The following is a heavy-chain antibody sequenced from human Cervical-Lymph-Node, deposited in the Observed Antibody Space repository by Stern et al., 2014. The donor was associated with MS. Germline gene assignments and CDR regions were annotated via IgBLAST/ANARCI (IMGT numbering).Heavy chain of an antibody. CDR1: GLTFSSFS. V-gene: IGHV3-48*01. D-gene: IGHD1-14*01. CDR2: SSGSGNTI. Sequence: EVQLEESGGALVQRGGSLRLSCAASGLTFSSFSMNWGRQAPGQGLEWVSYSSGSGNTIYYADSVKGRFTISRDNAKNSLYLQMNSLRAEDTAVYYCARERPTDRYYFDYWGQGTLVTVSS. CDR3: ARERPTDRYYFDY. J-gene: IGHJ4*02.